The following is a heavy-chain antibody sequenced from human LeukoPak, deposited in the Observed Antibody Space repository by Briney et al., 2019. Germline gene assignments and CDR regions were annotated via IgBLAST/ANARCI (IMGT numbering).Heavy chain of an antibody. CDR2: IYTSGSP. CDR3: ARVATVDCSGGSCYSWSHYGMDV. J-gene: IGHJ6*02. CDR1: GGSISSYY. V-gene: IGHV4-4*07. D-gene: IGHD2-15*01. Sequence: SEALSLTCTVSGGSISSYYWSWIRQPAGKGLEWIGRIYTSGSPNYNPSLKSRVTMSVDTSKNQFSLKLSSVTAADTAVYYCARVATVDCSGGSCYSWSHYGMDVWGQGTTVTVSS.